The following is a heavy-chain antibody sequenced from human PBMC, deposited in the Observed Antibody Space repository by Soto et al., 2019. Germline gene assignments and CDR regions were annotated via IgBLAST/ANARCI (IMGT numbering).Heavy chain of an antibody. J-gene: IGHJ4*02. CDR3: ARDRGGGIVGATIYN. CDR2: ISYDGSNK. V-gene: IGHV3-30-3*01. CDR1: GFTFSSYA. D-gene: IGHD1-26*01. Sequence: QVQLVESGGGVVQPGRSLRLSCAASGFTFSSYAMHWVRQAPGKRLEWVAVISYDGSNKYYADSVKGRFTISRDNSKNTLYLQMNSLRAEDTAVYYCARDRGGGIVGATIYNWGQGTLVTVSS.